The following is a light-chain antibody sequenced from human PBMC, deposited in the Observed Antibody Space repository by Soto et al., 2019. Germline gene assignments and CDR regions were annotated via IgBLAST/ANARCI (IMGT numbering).Light chain of an antibody. CDR2: YNF. CDR3: QVWDSSTDHVV. V-gene: IGLV3-21*04. J-gene: IGLJ2*01. Sequence: SYELTQPPSVSVAPGKTARVTCGGDNIVIKSVHWYQQKPGQAPLLVIYYNFDRPSGIPERFSGSNSGNTATLTISWVEAGDEADYYCQVWDSSTDHVVFGGGTKLTVL. CDR1: NIVIKS.